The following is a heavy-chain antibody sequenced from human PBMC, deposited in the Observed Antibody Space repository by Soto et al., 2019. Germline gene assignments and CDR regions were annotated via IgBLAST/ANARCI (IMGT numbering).Heavy chain of an antibody. CDR3: ARGGNDFWSGYYPKNYYYYGMDV. CDR2: ISYDGSNK. V-gene: IGHV3-30-3*01. J-gene: IGHJ6*02. CDR1: GFTFSSYA. D-gene: IGHD3-3*01. Sequence: GGSLRLSCAASGFTFSSYAMHWVRQAPGKGLEWVAVISYDGSNKYYADSVKGRFTISRDNSKNTLYLQMNSLRAEDTAVYYCARGGNDFWSGYYPKNYYYYGMDVWGQGTTVTVSS.